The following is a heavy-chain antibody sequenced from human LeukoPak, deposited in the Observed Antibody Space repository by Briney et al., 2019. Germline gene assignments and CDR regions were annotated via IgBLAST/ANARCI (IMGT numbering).Heavy chain of an antibody. Sequence: GGSLRLSCAVSGFTFSSYWMSWVRQAPGKGLERVANIKEDGSEKYYVDSVKGRFTISRDNAKNSLYLQMNSLRAEDTAVYYCARGGGTDYGDYFDYWGQGTLVTVSS. V-gene: IGHV3-7*01. CDR1: GFTFSSYW. CDR2: IKEDGSEK. D-gene: IGHD4-17*01. J-gene: IGHJ4*02. CDR3: ARGGGTDYGDYFDY.